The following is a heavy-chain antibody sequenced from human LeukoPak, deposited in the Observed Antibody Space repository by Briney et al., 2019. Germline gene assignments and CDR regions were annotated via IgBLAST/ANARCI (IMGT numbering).Heavy chain of an antibody. Sequence: GASVEVSCKASGYTFTGNGITWVRQAPGQGLEWMGWISGYNGNTVYAQMFQGRVTMTTDTSTSTAYMELGSLRSDDTAVYYCASIIKHCGADCYSRDAFDIWGQGTMVTVSS. V-gene: IGHV1-18*01. D-gene: IGHD2-21*01. CDR2: ISGYNGNT. CDR3: ASIIKHCGADCYSRDAFDI. J-gene: IGHJ3*02. CDR1: GYTFTGNG.